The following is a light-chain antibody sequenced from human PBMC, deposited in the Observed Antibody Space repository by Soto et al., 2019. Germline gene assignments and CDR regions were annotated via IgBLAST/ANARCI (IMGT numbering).Light chain of an antibody. V-gene: IGLV1-51*02. CDR3: GTWDSSLSSWV. Sequence: QSVLTQPPSVSADPGQKVTISCSGSSSNIGNNYVSWYQQLPRTAPKLLIYENNKRPSGIPDRFSGSKSGTSATLGITGLQTGDEADYYCGTWDSSLSSWVFGGGTKLTVL. J-gene: IGLJ3*02. CDR2: ENN. CDR1: SSNIGNNY.